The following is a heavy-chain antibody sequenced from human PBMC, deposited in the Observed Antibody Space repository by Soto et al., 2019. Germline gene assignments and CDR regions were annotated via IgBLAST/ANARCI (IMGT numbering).Heavy chain of an antibody. CDR2: IFYSGST. D-gene: IGHD2-21*02. CDR1: GGSISSYY. J-gene: IGHJ5*02. CDR3: AGTALGWFDP. Sequence: SETLSLTCSVSGGSISSYYWSWIRQPPGKGLEWIGYIFYSGSTNQNPSLKSRVTISVDTSKNQFSLKLSSVTAADTAVYYCAGTALGWFDPWGQGTLVTVSS. V-gene: IGHV4-59*01.